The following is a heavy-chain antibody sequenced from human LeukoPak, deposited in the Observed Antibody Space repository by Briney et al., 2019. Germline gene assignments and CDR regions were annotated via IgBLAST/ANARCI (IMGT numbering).Heavy chain of an antibody. CDR3: ARDRGNHKRGFDP. Sequence: GGSLRLSCAASGFTFSGYAMHWIRQAPGKGLEWVAVISYDGSNKYYADSVKGRFTISRDNSKNTLYLQMNSLRAEDTAVYYCARDRGNHKRGFDPWGQGTLVTVSS. V-gene: IGHV3-30-3*01. D-gene: IGHD1-14*01. CDR2: ISYDGSNK. J-gene: IGHJ5*02. CDR1: GFTFSGYA.